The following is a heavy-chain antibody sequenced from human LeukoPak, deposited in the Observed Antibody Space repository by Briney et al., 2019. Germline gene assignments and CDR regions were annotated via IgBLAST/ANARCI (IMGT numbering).Heavy chain of an antibody. CDR2: IYYSGST. Sequence: SSETLSLTCTVSGGSISSYYWSWIRQPPGKGLEWIGYIYYSGSTNYNPSLKSRVTISVDTSKNQFSLKLSSVTAADTAVYYCARGPERTFNWFDPWGQGTLVTVSS. J-gene: IGHJ5*02. CDR1: GGSISSYY. V-gene: IGHV4-59*01. CDR3: ARGPERTFNWFDP.